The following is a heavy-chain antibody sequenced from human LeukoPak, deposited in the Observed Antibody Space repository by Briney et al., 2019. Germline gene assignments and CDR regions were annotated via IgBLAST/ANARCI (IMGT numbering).Heavy chain of an antibody. Sequence: GGSLRLSCATSGFTFDTYNLNWVRQAPGKGLEWVATIRSYSSYIHYADSVKGRFSVSRGDAKRSLYLQMSSLRAEDTAVYYCARFSEVYYYVDVWGTGTTVTVSS. V-gene: IGHV3-21*01. D-gene: IGHD2/OR15-2a*01. CDR3: ARFSEVYYYVDV. CDR2: IRSYSSYI. CDR1: GFTFDTYN. J-gene: IGHJ6*03.